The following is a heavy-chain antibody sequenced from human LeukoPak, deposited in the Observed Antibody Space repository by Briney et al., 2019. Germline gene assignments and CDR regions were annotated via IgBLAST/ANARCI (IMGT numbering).Heavy chain of an antibody. Sequence: EASVKVSCKASGDTFTGYYMPWVRQAPGLGLEWMGWINPNSGGTNFAQGFTGRFVFSLDASASTAYLQISSLKAEDTAIYYCAKEILRLVLWGKGTMVTVSS. CDR2: INPNSGGT. CDR3: AKEILRLVL. J-gene: IGHJ3*01. CDR1: GDTFTGYY. V-gene: IGHV7-4-1*02. D-gene: IGHD3-10*01.